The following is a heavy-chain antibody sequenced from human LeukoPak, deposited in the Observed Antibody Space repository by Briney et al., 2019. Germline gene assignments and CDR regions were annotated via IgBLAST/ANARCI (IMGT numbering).Heavy chain of an antibody. CDR1: GFTFDYFT. D-gene: IGHD6-19*01. Sequence: GGPLRLSCAASGFTFDYFTMYWVRQSPGKGLEWVAVISYDGSNKYYADSVKGRFTISRDNSKNTLYLQMNSLRAEDTAVYYCASGYSSGWYRGGDWGQGTLVTVSS. V-gene: IGHV3-30*04. CDR3: ASGYSSGWYRGGD. CDR2: ISYDGSNK. J-gene: IGHJ4*02.